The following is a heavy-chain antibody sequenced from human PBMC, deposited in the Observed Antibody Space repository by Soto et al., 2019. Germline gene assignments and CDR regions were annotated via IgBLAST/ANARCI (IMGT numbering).Heavy chain of an antibody. CDR1: GGSISSYY. J-gene: IGHJ4*02. CDR2: IYYSGST. V-gene: IGHV4-59*08. CDR3: ARESVTTFAY. D-gene: IGHD4-17*01. Sequence: SETLSLTCTVSGGSISSYYWSWIRQPPGKGLEWIGYIYYSGSTNYNPSLKSRVTISVDTSKNQFSLKLSSVTAADTAVYYCARESVTTFAYWGQGTLVTVSS.